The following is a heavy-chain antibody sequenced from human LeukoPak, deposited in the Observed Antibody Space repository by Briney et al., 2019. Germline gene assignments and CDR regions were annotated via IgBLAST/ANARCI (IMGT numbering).Heavy chain of an antibody. D-gene: IGHD4-17*01. J-gene: IGHJ4*02. CDR2: ISSSSLYI. CDR3: AKDEGTTVTTYFDY. CDR1: GFTLSSYS. Sequence: GGSLRLSCAVSGFTLSSYSMKWVRQAPGKGLEWVSSISSSSLYIYYGDSVKGRFTISRDNAKHSVYLQMNRLRAEDTAVYYCAKDEGTTVTTYFDYWGQGTLVTVSS. V-gene: IGHV3-21*01.